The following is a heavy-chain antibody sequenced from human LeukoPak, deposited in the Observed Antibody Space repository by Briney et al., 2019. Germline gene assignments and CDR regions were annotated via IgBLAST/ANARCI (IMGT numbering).Heavy chain of an antibody. CDR1: GGSISSYY. CDR3: ARDRRRGLMADAFVI. J-gene: IGHJ3*02. CDR2: IYYSGST. Sequence: SETLSLTCTVSGGSISSYYWSWIRQPPGKGLEWIGYIYYSGSTNYNPSLKSRVTISVDTSKDQFSLKLSSVTTADTAVYYCARDRRRGLMADAFVIWGQGTMVTVSS. V-gene: IGHV4-59*01. D-gene: IGHD3-10*01.